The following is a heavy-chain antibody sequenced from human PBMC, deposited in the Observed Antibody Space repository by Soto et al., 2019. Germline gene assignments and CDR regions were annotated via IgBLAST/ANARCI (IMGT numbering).Heavy chain of an antibody. D-gene: IGHD3-22*01. V-gene: IGHV1-2*02. Sequence: QVQLVQSGAEVKKPGASVTVSCKASGYTFTGYYIHWVRQAPGQGLEWMGWINPNSGGTNYAQKFQGRVTMTGDTSITTVYMELSRLRSDDTAVFFCARVYFDTSGYYTVPSAPFYFDYWGQGTLVTVSS. CDR2: INPNSGGT. CDR1: GYTFTGYY. J-gene: IGHJ4*02. CDR3: ARVYFDTSGYYTVPSAPFYFDY.